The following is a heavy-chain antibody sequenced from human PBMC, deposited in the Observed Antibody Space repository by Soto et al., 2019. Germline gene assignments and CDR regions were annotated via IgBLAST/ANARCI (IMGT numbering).Heavy chain of an antibody. V-gene: IGHV3-33*01. CDR2: IREDGSNE. D-gene: IGHD6-13*01. CDR3: ARDFAAAGCFDR. J-gene: IGHJ4*02. CDR1: GFTFSHFG. Sequence: QVQLVESGGGVVQPGRPLRLSCAASGFTFSHFGMHWVRQGPGKGLEWVAVIREDGSNEDYADSVEGRFSISRDNSKNTLYLQMNSLRDEDTGVYYCARDFAAAGCFDRWGQGTLVTVSS.